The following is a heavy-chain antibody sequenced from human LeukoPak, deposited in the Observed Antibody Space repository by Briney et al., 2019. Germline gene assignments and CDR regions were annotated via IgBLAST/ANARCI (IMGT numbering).Heavy chain of an antibody. Sequence: PSETLSLTCTVPDGSISGYYWSWIRQPPGKGLEWIGYINYVGGTNYNPSLRSRVTFSRDTSKNQFSLKLRSVTAADTAVYFCARLGYGSGTPYYYFYMDDWGTGTTVPVSS. CDR1: DGSISGYY. D-gene: IGHD3-10*01. J-gene: IGHJ6*03. V-gene: IGHV4-59*01. CDR3: ARLGYGSGTPYYYFYMDD. CDR2: INYVGGT.